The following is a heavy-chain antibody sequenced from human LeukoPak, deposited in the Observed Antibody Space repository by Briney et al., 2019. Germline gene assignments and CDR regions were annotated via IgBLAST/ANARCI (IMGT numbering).Heavy chain of an antibody. Sequence: GAPLRLSCAASGFTFSSYAMSWVRQAPGKGLEWVSAISGSGGSTYCADSVKGRFTISRDNSKNTLYLQMNSLRAEDTAVYYCAKDRFFFDYWGQGTLVTVSS. J-gene: IGHJ4*02. CDR3: AKDRFFFDY. D-gene: IGHD3-10*01. CDR1: GFTFSSYA. CDR2: ISGSGGST. V-gene: IGHV3-23*01.